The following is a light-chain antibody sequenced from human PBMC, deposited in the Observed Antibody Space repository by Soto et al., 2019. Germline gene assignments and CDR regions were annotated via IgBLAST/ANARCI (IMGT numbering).Light chain of an antibody. CDR3: QQSSTWPIT. CDR1: QSVSSY. J-gene: IGKJ5*01. Sequence: EIVLTQSPATLSLSPGERATLSCRASQSVSSYLAWYQQKPGQAPRLLIYDASNGATGIPARFSGSGSGTDFTLTISSLEPEDFAVYYCQQSSTWPITFGQGTRLEIK. CDR2: DAS. V-gene: IGKV3-11*01.